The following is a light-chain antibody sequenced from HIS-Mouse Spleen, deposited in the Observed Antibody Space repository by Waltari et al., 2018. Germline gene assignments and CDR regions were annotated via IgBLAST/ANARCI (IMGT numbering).Light chain of an antibody. J-gene: IGKJ5*01. Sequence: EIVFTQSPATLSLSPGERATLSCRASQSVSSYLAWYQQKPGQAHRLLIYDASNRATGIPARFSGSGSGTDFTLTISSLEPEDFAVYYCQQRSNWPTFGQGTRLEIK. CDR1: QSVSSY. CDR2: DAS. CDR3: QQRSNWPT. V-gene: IGKV3-11*01.